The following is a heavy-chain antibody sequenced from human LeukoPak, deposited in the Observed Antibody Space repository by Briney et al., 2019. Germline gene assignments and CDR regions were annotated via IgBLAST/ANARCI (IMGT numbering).Heavy chain of an antibody. D-gene: IGHD3-22*01. Sequence: PGGSLRLSCAASGFTFSSYAMSWVRQAPGKGLEWVSAISGSGVSTYYADSVKGRFTISRDNSKNTLYLQMNSLRAEDTAVYYCYDSSGRPFDYWGQGTLVTVSS. CDR2: ISGSGVST. V-gene: IGHV3-23*01. J-gene: IGHJ4*02. CDR1: GFTFSSYA. CDR3: YDSSGRPFDY.